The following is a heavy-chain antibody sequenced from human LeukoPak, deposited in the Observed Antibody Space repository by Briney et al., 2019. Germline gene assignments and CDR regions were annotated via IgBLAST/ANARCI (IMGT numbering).Heavy chain of an antibody. CDR2: INHSGST. V-gene: IGHV4-34*01. J-gene: IGHJ4*02. CDR3: ARRHAITMIVVFDY. D-gene: IGHD3-22*01. CDR1: GGSFSGYY. Sequence: PSETLSLTCAVYGGSFSGYYWSWIRQPPGKGLEWIGEINHSGSTNYNPSLKSRVTISVDTSKNQFSLKLSSVTAADTAVYYCARRHAITMIVVFDYWGQGTLVTVSS.